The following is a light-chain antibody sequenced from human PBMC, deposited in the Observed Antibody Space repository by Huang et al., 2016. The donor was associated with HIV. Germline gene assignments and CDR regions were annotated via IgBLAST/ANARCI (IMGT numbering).Light chain of an antibody. Sequence: IVLTQSPGTLSLSPGARATLSCRARPSVNNTFLAWYQQKPGQAPRLLIYGASSRATGVPDRFSGSGSGTDVTLTISRLEPEDFAVYYCHQYGDSRGTFGQGTKVEIK. CDR3: HQYGDSRGT. V-gene: IGKV3-20*01. CDR2: GAS. CDR1: PSVNNTF. J-gene: IGKJ1*01.